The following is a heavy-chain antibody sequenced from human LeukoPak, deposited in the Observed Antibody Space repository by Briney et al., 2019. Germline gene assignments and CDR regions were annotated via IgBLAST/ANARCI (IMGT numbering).Heavy chain of an antibody. J-gene: IGHJ4*02. V-gene: IGHV1-69*01. CDR2: IIPIFGTA. D-gene: IGHD3-3*01. CDR1: GCTFSSYA. Sequence: ASVKVSCKASGCTFSSYAISWVRQAPGQGLEWMGGIIPIFGTANYAQKFQGRVTITADESTSTAYMELSSLRSEDTAVYYCARSLGFSPPFDYWGQGTLVTVSS. CDR3: ARSLGFSPPFDY.